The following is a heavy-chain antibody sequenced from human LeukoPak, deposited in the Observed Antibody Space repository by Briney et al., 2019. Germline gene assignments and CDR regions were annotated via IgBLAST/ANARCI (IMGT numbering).Heavy chain of an antibody. D-gene: IGHD3-10*01. CDR1: GFTFDDYA. CDR3: AKDTRFGRATYWYFDL. Sequence: PGGSLRLSCAASGFTFDDYAMHWVRQAPGKGLEWVSGISWNSGSIGYADSVKGRFTISRDNAKNSLYLQVNSLRAEDTALYYCAKDTRFGRATYWYFDLWGRGTLVTVSS. CDR2: ISWNSGSI. J-gene: IGHJ2*01. V-gene: IGHV3-9*01.